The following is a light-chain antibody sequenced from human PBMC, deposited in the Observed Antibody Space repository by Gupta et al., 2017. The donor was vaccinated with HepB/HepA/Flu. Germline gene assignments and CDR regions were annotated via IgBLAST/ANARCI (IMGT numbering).Light chain of an antibody. V-gene: IGKV3-15*01. CDR2: SAS. CDR1: QSVSSN. J-gene: IGKJ2*01. Sequence: LVLTKSPATLTVSPGERVTLSCRASQSVSSNLAWYQQKPGQAPRLLIYSASTRASGIPARFSGSGSGTEFTLTISSLQSEDFAVYYCQQYNNWPPYTFGQGTKLEIQ. CDR3: QQYNNWPPYT.